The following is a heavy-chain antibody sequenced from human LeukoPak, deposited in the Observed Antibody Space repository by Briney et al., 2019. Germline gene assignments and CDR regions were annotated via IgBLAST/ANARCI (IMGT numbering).Heavy chain of an antibody. Sequence: ASVKVSCKASGYTFTSYGISWVRQAPGQGLEWMGWISAYNGNTNYAQRLQGRVTMTTDTSTSTAYMELRSLRSDDTAVYYCARSFWFGEFLDYWGQGTLVTVSS. D-gene: IGHD3-10*01. CDR2: ISAYNGNT. V-gene: IGHV1-18*01. CDR1: GYTFTSYG. J-gene: IGHJ4*02. CDR3: ARSFWFGEFLDY.